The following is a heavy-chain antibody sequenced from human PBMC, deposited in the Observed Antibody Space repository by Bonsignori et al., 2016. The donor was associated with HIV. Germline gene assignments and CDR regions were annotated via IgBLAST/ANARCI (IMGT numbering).Heavy chain of an antibody. J-gene: IGHJ4*02. Sequence: WIRQPPGKGLEWIGYIYYSGSTNYNPSLKSRVTISVDTSKNQFSLKLSSVTAADTAVYYCAREGNWNARYYFDYWGQGTLVTVSS. V-gene: IGHV4-59*01. D-gene: IGHD1-1*01. CDR2: IYYSGST. CDR3: AREGNWNARYYFDY.